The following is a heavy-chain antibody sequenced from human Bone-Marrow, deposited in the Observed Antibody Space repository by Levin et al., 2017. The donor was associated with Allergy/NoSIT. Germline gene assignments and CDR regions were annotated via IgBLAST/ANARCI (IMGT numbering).Heavy chain of an antibody. Sequence: RSGGSLRLSCVASGFTFSTHVMNWVRQAPGKGLEWVSRIGIIGGIPYHADSVRGRFSISRDNSKNTLFLQMNNLRVEDTAVYYCASREAMAGAPFDYWGQGTVVTVSS. CDR1: GFTFSTHV. CDR2: IGIIGGIP. CDR3: ASREAMAGAPFDY. D-gene: IGHD4/OR15-4a*01. J-gene: IGHJ4*02. V-gene: IGHV3-23*01.